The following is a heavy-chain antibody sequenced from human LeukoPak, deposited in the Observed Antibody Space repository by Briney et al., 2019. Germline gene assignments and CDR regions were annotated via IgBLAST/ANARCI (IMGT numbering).Heavy chain of an antibody. D-gene: IGHD3-22*01. J-gene: IGHJ4*02. Sequence: GGSLRLSCAASGFAFSSYSINWVRQAPGKGLEWVSCISSTSSYIYYAGSVKGRFTISRDNAKNSLYLQMNSLRAEDTAVYYCARDGYDSSGYLQTFDYWGQGTLVTVSS. CDR3: ARDGYDSSGYLQTFDY. CDR2: ISSTSSYI. CDR1: GFAFSSYS. V-gene: IGHV3-21*01.